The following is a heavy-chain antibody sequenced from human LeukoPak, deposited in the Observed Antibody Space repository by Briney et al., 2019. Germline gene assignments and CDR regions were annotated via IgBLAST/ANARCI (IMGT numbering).Heavy chain of an antibody. J-gene: IGHJ4*02. V-gene: IGHV3-74*01. CDR2: INSDGSST. CDR1: GFTFSSYW. Sequence: PGGSLRLSCAASGFTFSSYWMHWVRQAPGKGLVWVSRINSDGSSTSYADSVKGRFTTSRDNAKNTLYLQMNSLRAEDTAVYYCARGHTAVTRHFDLWGQGTLVTVSS. D-gene: IGHD4-17*01. CDR3: ARGHTAVTRHFDL.